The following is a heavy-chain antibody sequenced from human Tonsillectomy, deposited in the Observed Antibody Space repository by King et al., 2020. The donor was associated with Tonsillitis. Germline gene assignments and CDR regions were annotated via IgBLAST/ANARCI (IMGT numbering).Heavy chain of an antibody. J-gene: IGHJ4*02. V-gene: IGHV3-9*01. CDR1: GFTFDDYA. CDR3: AKDTSGYCSGGSCYSGFDY. D-gene: IGHD2-15*01. Sequence: VQLVESGGGLVQPGRSLRLSCAASGFTFDDYAMHWVRQAPGKGLEWVSGISWSRGSIDYADSVKGRFTISRDNAKNSLYLQMNSLRAEDTALYYCAKDTSGYCSGGSCYSGFDYWGQGTLVTVSS. CDR2: ISWSRGSI.